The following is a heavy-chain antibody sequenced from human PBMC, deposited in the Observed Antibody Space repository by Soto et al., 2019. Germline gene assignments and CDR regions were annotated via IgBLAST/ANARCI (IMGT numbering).Heavy chain of an antibody. Sequence: SETLSLTCTVSGGSISSGGYYWSWIRQHPGKGLEWIGYIYYSGSTYYNPSLKSRVTISVDTSKNQFSLKLSSVTAADTAVYYCARDVYSSGPGGNWFDPWGQGTLVTVSS. CDR3: ARDVYSSGPGGNWFDP. J-gene: IGHJ5*02. CDR2: IYYSGST. V-gene: IGHV4-31*03. CDR1: GGSISSGGYY. D-gene: IGHD6-19*01.